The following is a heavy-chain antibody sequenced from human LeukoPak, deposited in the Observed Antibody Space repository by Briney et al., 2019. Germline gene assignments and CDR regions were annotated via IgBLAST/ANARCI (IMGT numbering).Heavy chain of an antibody. CDR1: GFIFSNYG. CDR2: ISSSSSTI. CDR3: ARGYSSSSFGY. J-gene: IGHJ4*02. D-gene: IGHD6-6*01. Sequence: GGSLRLSCAASGFIFSNYGMNWVRQAPGKGLEWVSYISSSSSTIYYADSVKGRFTISRDNAKNSLYLQMNSLRAEDTAVYYCARGYSSSSFGYWGQGTLVTVSS. V-gene: IGHV3-48*01.